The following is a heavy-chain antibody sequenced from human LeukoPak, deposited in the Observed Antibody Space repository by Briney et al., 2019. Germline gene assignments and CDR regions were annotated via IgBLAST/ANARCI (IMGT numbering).Heavy chain of an antibody. Sequence: GGSLRLSCAASGFTFSNAWMSWVRQAPGKGLEWVGRIRSKANSYATAYAASVKGRFTISRDDSKNTAYLQMNSLKTEDTAVYYCARRIVGATDYWGQGTLVTVSS. J-gene: IGHJ4*02. D-gene: IGHD1-26*01. CDR3: ARRIVGATDY. V-gene: IGHV3-73*01. CDR1: GFTFSNAW. CDR2: IRSKANSYAT.